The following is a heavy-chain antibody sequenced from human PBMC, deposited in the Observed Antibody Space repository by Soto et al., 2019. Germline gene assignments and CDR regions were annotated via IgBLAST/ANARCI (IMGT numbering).Heavy chain of an antibody. CDR3: ARGGRLAAAVDYYDSSGYLGY. V-gene: IGHV1-8*01. Sequence: QVQLVQSGAEVKKPGASVKVSCKASGYTFTSYDINWVRQATGQGLEWMGWMNPNSGNTGYAQKFQGRVTMTRITSISTAYMELSSLRSEDTAVYYCARGGRLAAAVDYYDSSGYLGYWGQGTLVTVSS. J-gene: IGHJ4*02. CDR1: GYTFTSYD. CDR2: MNPNSGNT. D-gene: IGHD3-22*01.